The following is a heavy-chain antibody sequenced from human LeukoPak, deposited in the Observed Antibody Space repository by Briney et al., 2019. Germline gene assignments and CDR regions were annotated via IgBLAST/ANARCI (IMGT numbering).Heavy chain of an antibody. J-gene: IGHJ4*02. CDR2: IYYSGSI. CDR3: ARPTYSSGWYTTFDY. Sequence: SETLSLTCPVSGGSISSGSYYWGWIRQSPGKGLEWIGSIYYSGSIYYNPSLKSRVTISVDTSKNQFSLKLSSVTAADTAVYYCARPTYSSGWYTTFDYWGQGTLVTVSS. V-gene: IGHV4-39*01. CDR1: GGSISSGSYY. D-gene: IGHD6-19*01.